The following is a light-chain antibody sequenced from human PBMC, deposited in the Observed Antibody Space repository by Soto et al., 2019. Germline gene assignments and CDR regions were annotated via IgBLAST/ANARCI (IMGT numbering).Light chain of an antibody. J-gene: IGLJ2*01. CDR2: DDS. V-gene: IGLV3-21*02. CDR1: NIGGKS. CDR3: QVWDSSREHVV. Sequence: SYELTQPPSVSVAPGQTARITCGGNNIGGKSVHWYQPKPGQAPALVVYDDSDRPSGIPERISGSNSGNTATLTISRVEVGDEADYYCQVWDSSREHVVFGGGTKVTVL.